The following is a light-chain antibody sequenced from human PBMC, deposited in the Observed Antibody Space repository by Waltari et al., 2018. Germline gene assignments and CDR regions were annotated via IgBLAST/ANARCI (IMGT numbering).Light chain of an antibody. J-gene: IGKJ1*01. CDR3: QHYVSLPAT. Sequence: IVLTQSPGTLSFSPGARATPSGRASQSVTRSLSWYQQTPGQAPRLRIYGASSRATDIPDRLSGGGSGTDFSLTISRLEPEDFAKYYCQHYVSLPATFGQGTKVEIK. V-gene: IGKV3-20*01. CDR1: QSVTRS. CDR2: GAS.